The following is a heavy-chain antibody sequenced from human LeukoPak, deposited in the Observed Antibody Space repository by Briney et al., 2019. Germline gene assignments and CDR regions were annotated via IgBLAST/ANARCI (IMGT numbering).Heavy chain of an antibody. CDR3: LKGYCSSISCYGDY. Sequence: GGSLRLSCSASEFTFSSYAMHWVRQAPGKGLEYVSAISSNGGSTYYADSVKGRFTISRDNSKNTLYPQMSSLRAEDTAVYYCLKGYCSSISCYGDYWGQGTLVTVSS. CDR2: ISSNGGST. V-gene: IGHV3-64D*09. J-gene: IGHJ4*02. D-gene: IGHD2-2*01. CDR1: EFTFSSYA.